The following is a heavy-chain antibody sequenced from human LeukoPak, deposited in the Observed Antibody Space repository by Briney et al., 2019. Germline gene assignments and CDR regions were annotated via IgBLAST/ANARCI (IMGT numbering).Heavy chain of an antibody. CDR2: ISSSSSYI. D-gene: IGHD3-22*01. V-gene: IGHV3-21*01. CDR1: GFTLSSYS. J-gene: IGHJ4*02. Sequence: PGGSLRLSCAASGFTLSSYSMNWVRQAPGKGLEWVSSISSSSSYIYYADSVKGRFTISRDNAKNSLYLQMNSLRAEDTAVYYCAREAEPYYYDSSGYCDYWGQGTLVTVSS. CDR3: AREAEPYYYDSSGYCDY.